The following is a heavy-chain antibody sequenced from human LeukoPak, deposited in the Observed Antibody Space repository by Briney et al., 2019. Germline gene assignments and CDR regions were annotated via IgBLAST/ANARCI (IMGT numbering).Heavy chain of an antibody. V-gene: IGHV1-2*02. D-gene: IGHD6-19*01. CDR3: AREQWLQPFDY. CDR2: INPNSGGT. CDR1: GFTFAAYY. J-gene: IGHJ4*02. Sequence: GASVKVSCKASGFTFAAYYMHWVRQAPGQGLEWMGWINPNSGGTNYAQKFQGRVTMTRDTSISTAYMELSRLRSDDTAVYYCAREQWLQPFDYWGQGTLVTVSS.